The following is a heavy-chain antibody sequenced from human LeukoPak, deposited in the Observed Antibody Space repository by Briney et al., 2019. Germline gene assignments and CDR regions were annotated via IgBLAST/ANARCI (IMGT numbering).Heavy chain of an antibody. Sequence: GASVKVSCKASGGTFSSYAISWVRQAPGQGLEWMGGIIPIFGTANYAQKFQGRVTITADESTSTAYMELSSLRSEDTAVYYCAIAGRIAVAGTRRSPAFDYWGQGTLVTVSS. D-gene: IGHD6-19*01. J-gene: IGHJ4*02. CDR2: IIPIFGTA. V-gene: IGHV1-69*13. CDR1: GGTFSSYA. CDR3: AIAGRIAVAGTRRSPAFDY.